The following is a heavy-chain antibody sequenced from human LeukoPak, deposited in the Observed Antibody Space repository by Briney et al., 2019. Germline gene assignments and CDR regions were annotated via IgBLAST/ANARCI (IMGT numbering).Heavy chain of an antibody. J-gene: IGHJ4*02. CDR3: ARDDNGSGSYSLDY. D-gene: IGHD3-10*01. V-gene: IGHV1-2*02. CDR2: INPNSGGT. CDR1: GYTFTGYY. Sequence: GASVKVSCKASGYTFTGYYMHWVRQAPGQGLEWMGWINPNSGGTNYAQKFQGRVTMTRDTSISTAYMELSRLRSDDTAVYYCARDDNGSGSYSLDYWGQGTLVTVSS.